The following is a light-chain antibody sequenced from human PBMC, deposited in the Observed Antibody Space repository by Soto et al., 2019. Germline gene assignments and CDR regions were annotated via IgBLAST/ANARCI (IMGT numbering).Light chain of an antibody. V-gene: IGLV1-40*01. Sequence: QSALTQPPSVSGAPGQRVAISCTGRSSNIGAEYDVHWYQQLPGTAPKRLIYGDNNRPSGVPDRFSGSKSGTSASLAITGLQPEDEADYYCQSYDSSLTTFVFGSGTKLTVL. CDR2: GDN. CDR1: SSNIGAEYD. J-gene: IGLJ1*01. CDR3: QSYDSSLTTFV.